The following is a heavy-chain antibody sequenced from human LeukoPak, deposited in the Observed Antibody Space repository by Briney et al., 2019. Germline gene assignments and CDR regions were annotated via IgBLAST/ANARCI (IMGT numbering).Heavy chain of an antibody. Sequence: PGGSLRLSCSASGFIFSNYWMTWVRQAPGKGLEWVANIKQDGSEKYYVDSVKGRFTISRDNAKNSLYLQMNSLRAEDTAVYYCARDLNYYGSGSYYGGGDYWGQGTLVTVSS. CDR3: ARDLNYYGSGSYYGGGDY. V-gene: IGHV3-7*01. J-gene: IGHJ4*02. CDR2: IKQDGSEK. D-gene: IGHD3-10*01. CDR1: GFIFSNYW.